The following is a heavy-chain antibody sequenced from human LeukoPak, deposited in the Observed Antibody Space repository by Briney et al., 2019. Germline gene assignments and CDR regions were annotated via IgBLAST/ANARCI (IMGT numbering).Heavy chain of an antibody. CDR3: ARGFPTLGYCSGGSCYSLDY. D-gene: IGHD2-15*01. CDR2: INRSGST. Sequence: SETLSLTCAVYGGSFSGYYWSWIRQPPGKGLEWIGEINRSGSTNYNPSLKSRVTISVDTSKNQFSLKLSSVTAADTAVYYCARGFPTLGYCSGGSCYSLDYWGQGTLVTVSS. J-gene: IGHJ4*02. CDR1: GGSFSGYY. V-gene: IGHV4-34*01.